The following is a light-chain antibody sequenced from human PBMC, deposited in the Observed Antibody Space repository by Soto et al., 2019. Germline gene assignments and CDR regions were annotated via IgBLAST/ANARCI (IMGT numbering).Light chain of an antibody. CDR3: QQYNSYSWT. Sequence: DIQMTQSPFTLSGSVGDRVTITCRASQGIRSDLGWYQQKPGKAPKLLIYKASSLESGVPSRFSGSGSGTEFTLTISSLQPDDFATYYCQQYNSYSWTFGQGTKVDIK. CDR1: QGIRSD. CDR2: KAS. J-gene: IGKJ1*01. V-gene: IGKV1-5*03.